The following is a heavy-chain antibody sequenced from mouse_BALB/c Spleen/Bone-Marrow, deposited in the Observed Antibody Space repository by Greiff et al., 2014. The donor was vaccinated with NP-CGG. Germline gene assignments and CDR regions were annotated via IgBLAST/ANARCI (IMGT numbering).Heavy chain of an antibody. CDR3: ARDDDSYAMDY. Sequence: VKLEESGPGLVAPSQSLSITCTVSGFSLTSYSVHWVRQPPGKGLEWLEVIWAGGSTNYNSALMSRLSISKDNSKSQVFLKMSSLQTDDTAMFYCARDDDSYAMDYWGQGTSVTVSS. V-gene: IGHV2-9*02. CDR1: GFSLTSYS. J-gene: IGHJ4*01. CDR2: IWAGGST. D-gene: IGHD2-3*01.